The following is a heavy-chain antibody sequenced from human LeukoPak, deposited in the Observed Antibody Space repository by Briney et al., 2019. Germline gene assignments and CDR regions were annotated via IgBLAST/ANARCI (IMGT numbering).Heavy chain of an antibody. CDR1: EFTFSSYE. CDR3: ARDNSRDSSGYDY. J-gene: IGHJ4*02. D-gene: IGHD3-22*01. CDR2: ISSSGSTV. V-gene: IGHV3-48*03. Sequence: GGSLRLSCAASEFTFSSYEMNWVRQAPGKGLEWVSYISSSGSTVYYADSVKGRFTISRDNAKNSLCLQMNSLRAEDTAVYYCARDNSRDSSGYDYWGQGTLVTVSS.